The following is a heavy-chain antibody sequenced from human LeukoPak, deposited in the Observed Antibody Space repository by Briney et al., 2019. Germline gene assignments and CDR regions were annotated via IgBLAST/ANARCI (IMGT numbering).Heavy chain of an antibody. D-gene: IGHD3-16*02. CDR2: ITRSSRII. J-gene: IGHJ4*02. V-gene: IGHV3-48*03. CDR3: ARGSTFGGVISDF. CDR1: GFTFSNFE. Sequence: GGSLRLSCAASGFTFSNFEMNWVRQIPGKGLEWLSFITRSSRIIYYADSVKGRFTISRDNANNSLHLQMNSLRVEDTGIYFCARGSTFGGVISDFWGQGTLATVSS.